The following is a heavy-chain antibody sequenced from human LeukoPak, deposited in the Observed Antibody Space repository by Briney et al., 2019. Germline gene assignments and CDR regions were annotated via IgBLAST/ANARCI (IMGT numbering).Heavy chain of an antibody. D-gene: IGHD6-19*01. Sequence: GGSLRLSCAASGFTFSSYGMHWVRQAPGKGLEWVAFIRYDGSNKYYADSVKGRITISRDNSKNTLYLQMNSLGAEDTAVYYCAKDGLLRNSGWRGLRAFGIWGQGTMVTVSS. CDR2: IRYDGSNK. V-gene: IGHV3-30*02. CDR3: AKDGLLRNSGWRGLRAFGI. CDR1: GFTFSSYG. J-gene: IGHJ3*02.